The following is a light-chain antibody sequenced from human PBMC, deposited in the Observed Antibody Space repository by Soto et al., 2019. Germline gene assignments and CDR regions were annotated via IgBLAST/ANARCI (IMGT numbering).Light chain of an antibody. CDR3: CSYAGSSTYV. V-gene: IGLV2-23*01. J-gene: IGLJ1*01. CDR1: SSDVGGYNL. Sequence: QSVLTQPASVSGSTGQSITISCTGTSSDVGGYNLVSWYQQHPGKAPKLMIYEGSKRPSGVSNRFSGSKSGNTASLTISGLQAEDAADYHCCSYAGSSTYVFGTGTKLTVL. CDR2: EGS.